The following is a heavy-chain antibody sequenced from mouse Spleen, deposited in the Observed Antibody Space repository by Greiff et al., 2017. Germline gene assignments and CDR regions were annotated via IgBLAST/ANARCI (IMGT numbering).Heavy chain of an antibody. J-gene: IGHJ4*01. V-gene: IGHV2-9*02. Sequence: VQRVESGPGLVAPSQSLSITCTVSGFSLTSYGVHWVRQPPGKGLEWLGVIWAGGSTNYNSALMSRLSISKDNSKSQVFLKMNSLQTDDTAMYYCARDKGGFWMDYWGQGTSVTVSS. CDR1: GFSLTSYG. CDR3: ARDKGGFWMDY. CDR2: IWAGGST.